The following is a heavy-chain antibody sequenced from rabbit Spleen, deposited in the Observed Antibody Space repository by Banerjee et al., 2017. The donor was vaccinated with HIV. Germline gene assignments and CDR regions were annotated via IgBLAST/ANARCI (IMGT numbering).Heavy chain of an antibody. CDR3: ARDGAGGSYFAL. D-gene: IGHD8-1*01. Sequence: QSLEESGGDLVQPEGSLKLSCKASGFTLSSYYMNWVRQAPGKGLEWIGYIDPVFGITYYASWVNGRFSISRENAQNTVFLQMTSLTAADTATYFCARDGAGGSYFALWGPGTLVTVS. J-gene: IGHJ4*01. V-gene: IGHV1S7*01. CDR1: GFTLSSYY. CDR2: IDPVFGIT.